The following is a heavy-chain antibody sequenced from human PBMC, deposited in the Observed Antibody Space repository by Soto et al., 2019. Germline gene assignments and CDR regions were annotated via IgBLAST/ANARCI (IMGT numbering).Heavy chain of an antibody. CDR2: ISAYNGNT. D-gene: IGHD4-17*01. J-gene: IGHJ3*02. CDR1: GYTFTSYG. CDR3: ARASLHDYGDQVHAFDI. Sequence: QVQLVQSGAEVKKPGASVKVSCKASGYTFTSYGISWVRQAPGQGLEWMGWISAYNGNTNYAQKLQGRVTMTTDTSTSTAYMELRSLRSDDTAVYYCARASLHDYGDQVHAFDIWGQGTMVTVSS. V-gene: IGHV1-18*01.